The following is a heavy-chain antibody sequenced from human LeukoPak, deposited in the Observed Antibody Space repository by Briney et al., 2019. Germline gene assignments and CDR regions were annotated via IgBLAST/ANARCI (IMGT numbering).Heavy chain of an antibody. D-gene: IGHD2-21*02. CDR1: GFMFTRYT. Sequence: ASVKVSCRASGFMFTRYTISWLRQAPGQGLEWVGWISPYTGNTNYARKVQGRVTMTTDASTNSAYMELRSLRSDDTAMYYCARVMMTVVTAHAFEIWGLGTMVTVSS. CDR3: ARVMMTVVTAHAFEI. CDR2: ISPYTGNT. V-gene: IGHV1-18*01. J-gene: IGHJ3*02.